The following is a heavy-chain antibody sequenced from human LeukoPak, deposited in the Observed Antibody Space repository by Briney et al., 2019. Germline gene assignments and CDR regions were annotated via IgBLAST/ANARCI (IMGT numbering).Heavy chain of an antibody. V-gene: IGHV4-61*01. Sequence: SETLSLTCNVSGDSVSNGNYYWSWLRQPPGKALEWIGYIYYTGKTYYNPSLEGRVTILADTSRNQFSLKLSSVTAADTAVYYCARGRRWLQLVRWTFDIWGQGTMVTVSS. CDR2: IYYTGKT. J-gene: IGHJ3*02. CDR1: GDSVSNGNYY. CDR3: ARGRRWLQLVRWTFDI. D-gene: IGHD5-24*01.